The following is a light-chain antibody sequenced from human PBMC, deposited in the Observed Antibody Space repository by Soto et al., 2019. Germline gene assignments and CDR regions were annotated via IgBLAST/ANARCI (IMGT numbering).Light chain of an antibody. Sequence: EILLTQSPGTVSFAPGERAALSSRPSQSVSSSYLAWYQQKPGQAPRLLIYGASSRATGIPDRFSGSGSGTDFTLTIRRLEPEDFAVFYCQQYAVSPITFGQVTRLEIK. CDR3: QQYAVSPIT. CDR1: QSVSSSY. V-gene: IGKV3-20*01. CDR2: GAS. J-gene: IGKJ5*01.